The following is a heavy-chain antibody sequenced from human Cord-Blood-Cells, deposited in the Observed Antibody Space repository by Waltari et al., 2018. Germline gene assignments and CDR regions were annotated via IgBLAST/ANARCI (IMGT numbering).Heavy chain of an antibody. CDR1: GFTLSSYW. CDR3: ASDGSYGDYDY. Sequence: EVQLVESGGGLVQPGGSLRLSCAASGFTLSSYWMSWVLQAPGKGMEWVANIKQDGSEKSCVDSFKGRFTRSRDNAKTALWLQMNCLGAEDTPVYYCASDGSYGDYDYWGQWTLVTGSS. J-gene: IGHJ4*02. D-gene: IGHD4-17*01. CDR2: IKQDGSEK. V-gene: IGHV3-7*01.